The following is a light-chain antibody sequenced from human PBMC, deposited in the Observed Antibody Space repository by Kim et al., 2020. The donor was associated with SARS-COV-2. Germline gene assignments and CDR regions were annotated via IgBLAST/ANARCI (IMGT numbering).Light chain of an antibody. V-gene: IGKV3-15*01. CDR1: QSFTNN. CDR3: QEGWT. Sequence: ETVMTQSPATLAVSPGERATLSCRASQSFTNNLAWYQQKPGQSPRLLIYSASTRATGIPARFSGSASGTEFTLTISSLQSEDFAVYYCQEGWTFGQGTKLEI. CDR2: SAS. J-gene: IGKJ1*01.